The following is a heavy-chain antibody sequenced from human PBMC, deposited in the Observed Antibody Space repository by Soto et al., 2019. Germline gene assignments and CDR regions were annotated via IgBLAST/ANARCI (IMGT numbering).Heavy chain of an antibody. CDR2: IIPILGIA. J-gene: IGHJ4*02. CDR3: AKGGYSGQGFDY. D-gene: IGHD5-12*01. V-gene: IGHV1-69*02. Sequence: GASVKVSCKASGGTFSSYTIRWVRQAPGQGLEWMGRIIPILGIANYAQKFQGRVTITADKSTSTAYMELSSLRSEDTGVYYCAKGGYSGQGFDYWGQGTLVTVSS. CDR1: GGTFSSYT.